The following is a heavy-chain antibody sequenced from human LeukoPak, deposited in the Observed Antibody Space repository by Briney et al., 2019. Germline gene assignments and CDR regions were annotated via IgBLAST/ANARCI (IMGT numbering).Heavy chain of an antibody. J-gene: IGHJ4*02. Sequence: GGSLRLSCAASGFTFSSYGMSWVRQAPGKGLEWVAFISSSGMSIYYADSVKGRFTISRDNAKNSLYLQMNSLRAEDTAVYYCARGWSADYFDYWGQGILVTVSS. D-gene: IGHD2-15*01. V-gene: IGHV3-21*05. CDR2: ISSSGMSI. CDR3: ARGWSADYFDY. CDR1: GFTFSSYG.